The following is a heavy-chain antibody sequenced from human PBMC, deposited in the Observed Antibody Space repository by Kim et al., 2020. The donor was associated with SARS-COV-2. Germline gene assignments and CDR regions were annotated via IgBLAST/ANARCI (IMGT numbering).Heavy chain of an antibody. V-gene: IGHV4-39*01. CDR2: IYYSGST. CDR3: ARHEVRVIAAVDY. D-gene: IGHD6-13*01. Sequence: SETLSLTCTVSGGSISSSSYYWGWIRQPPGKGLEWIGSIYYSGSTYYNPSLKSRVTISVDTSKNQFSLKLSSVTAADTAVYYCARHEVRVIAAVDYWGQGTLVTVSS. CDR1: GGSISSSSYY. J-gene: IGHJ4*02.